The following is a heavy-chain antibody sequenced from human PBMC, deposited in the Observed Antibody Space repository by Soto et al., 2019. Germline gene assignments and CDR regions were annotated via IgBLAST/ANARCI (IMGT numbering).Heavy chain of an antibody. CDR3: ARIGLPGRMPGTS. D-gene: IGHD2-21*02. CDR2: IYYSGST. Sequence: PSETLSLTCTVSGGSISSSSYYWGWIRQPPGKGLEWIGSIYYSGSTYYNPSLKSRVTISVDTSKNQFSLKLSSVTAADTAVYYCARIGLPGRMPGTSWRQGTLVTVS. J-gene: IGHJ5*02. CDR1: GGSISSSSYY. V-gene: IGHV4-39*01.